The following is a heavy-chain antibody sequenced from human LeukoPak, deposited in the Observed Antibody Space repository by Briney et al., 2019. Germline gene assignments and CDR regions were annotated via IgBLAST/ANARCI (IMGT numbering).Heavy chain of an antibody. D-gene: IGHD7-27*01. CDR1: GGSISSSNYY. CDR3: ARDRAGDSFDI. J-gene: IGHJ3*02. V-gene: IGHV4-61*02. CDR2: IYTSGNT. Sequence: SETLSLTCTVSGGSISSSNYYWTWIRQPAGKGLEWIGRIYTSGNTNYNPSLKSQVTISMDTSKNQFSLNLNSVTAADTAVYYCARDRAGDSFDIWGQGTMVTVSS.